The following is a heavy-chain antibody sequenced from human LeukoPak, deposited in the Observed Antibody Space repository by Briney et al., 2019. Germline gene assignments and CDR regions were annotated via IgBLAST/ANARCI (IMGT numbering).Heavy chain of an antibody. D-gene: IGHD6-13*01. Sequence: PGGSLRLSCAASGFTFSIYEMDWVRQAPGKGLEWVSYISSSGNTIYYADSVKGRFTISRDNAKNSLYLQMNSLRAEDTAVYYCARVGYSITWYPYYFDYWGQGTLVTVPS. V-gene: IGHV3-48*03. CDR3: ARVGYSITWYPYYFDY. J-gene: IGHJ4*02. CDR1: GFTFSIYE. CDR2: ISSSGNTI.